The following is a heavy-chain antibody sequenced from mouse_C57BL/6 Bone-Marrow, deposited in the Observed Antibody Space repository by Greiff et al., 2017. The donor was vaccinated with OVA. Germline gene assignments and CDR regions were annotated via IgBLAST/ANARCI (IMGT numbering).Heavy chain of an antibody. J-gene: IGHJ4*01. D-gene: IGHD1-1*01. CDR3: TAITTVVEGY. CDR2: IDPENGDT. Sequence: SGAELVRPGASVKLSCTASGFNIKDDYMHWVKQRPEQGLEWIGWIDPENGDTEYASKFQGKATITADTSSNTAYLQLSSLTSEDTAVYYCTAITTVVEGYWGQGTSVTVSS. CDR1: GFNIKDDY. V-gene: IGHV14-4*01.